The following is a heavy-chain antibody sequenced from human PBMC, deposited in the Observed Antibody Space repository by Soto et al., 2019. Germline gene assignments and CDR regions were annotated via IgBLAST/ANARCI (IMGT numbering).Heavy chain of an antibody. J-gene: IGHJ4*02. Sequence: QVQLVQSGAEVKKPGSSVKVSCKASGGTFSSYTISWVRQAPGQGLEWMGRIIPILGIANYAQKFQGRVTITADKSTSTAYMELSSLRSEDTAVYYCARDAKYSSSWWDYWGQGTLVTVSS. CDR3: ARDAKYSSSWWDY. D-gene: IGHD6-13*01. CDR2: IIPILGIA. CDR1: GGTFSSYT. V-gene: IGHV1-69*08.